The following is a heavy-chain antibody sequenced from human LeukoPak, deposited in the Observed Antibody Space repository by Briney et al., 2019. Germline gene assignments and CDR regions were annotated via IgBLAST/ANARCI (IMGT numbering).Heavy chain of an antibody. CDR2: ISAYNGNT. V-gene: IGHV1-18*01. D-gene: IGHD5-24*01. CDR3: ARRGLKAGYNAFDI. CDR1: GYSFTSYG. J-gene: IGHJ3*02. Sequence: GASVKVSCKAAGYSFTSYGISWVRQAPEQGLEWMGWISAYNGNTNFAQKLQGRVTMTTDTSTSTAYMDLRSLRSDDTAVYYCARRGLKAGYNAFDIWGQGTMVTVPS.